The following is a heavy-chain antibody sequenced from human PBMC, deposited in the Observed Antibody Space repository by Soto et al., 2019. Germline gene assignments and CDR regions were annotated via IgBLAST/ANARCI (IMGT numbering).Heavy chain of an antibody. CDR1: GGTFSDLA. J-gene: IGHJ4*02. Sequence: QVHLVQSGAEVKKPGSSVKVSCKTSGGTFSDLAFSWVRQAPRQGLEWVGGIIPLFGTPNYAREFQGRVSISADESSNTVDMELRSLRSEDTAVYYCASERVAEMATGGYFDNWGQGNLVTVSS. CDR2: IIPLFGTP. D-gene: IGHD5-12*01. CDR3: ASERVAEMATGGYFDN. V-gene: IGHV1-69*01.